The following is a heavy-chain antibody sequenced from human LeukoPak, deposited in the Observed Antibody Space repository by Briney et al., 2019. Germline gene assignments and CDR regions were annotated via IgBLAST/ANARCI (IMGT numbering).Heavy chain of an antibody. CDR2: IYYSGST. Sequence: SQTLSLTCTVSGGSISSGDYYWSWIRQPPGKGLEWIGYIYYSGSTYYNPSLKSRVTISVDTSKNQFSLKLSSVTAADTAVYYCAGEHDFWSGLGMDVWGKGTTVTVSS. CDR1: GGSISSGDYY. J-gene: IGHJ6*04. D-gene: IGHD3-3*01. V-gene: IGHV4-30-4*08. CDR3: AGEHDFWSGLGMDV.